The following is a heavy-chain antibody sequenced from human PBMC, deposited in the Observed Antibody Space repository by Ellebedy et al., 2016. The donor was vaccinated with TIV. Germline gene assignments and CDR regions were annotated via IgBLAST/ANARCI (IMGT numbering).Heavy chain of an antibody. Sequence: PGGSLRLSCAASGFTFSTYAISWVRQAPGKGLEWVSSINGNGGSTYYADSVKGRFTVSRDKSDNTVYLQVNSLRAEDTAVYYCAKSRGYSDNGWFESWGQGTLVTVSS. CDR1: GFTFSTYA. CDR3: AKSRGYSDNGWFES. J-gene: IGHJ5*01. D-gene: IGHD1-26*01. V-gene: IGHV3-23*01. CDR2: INGNGGST.